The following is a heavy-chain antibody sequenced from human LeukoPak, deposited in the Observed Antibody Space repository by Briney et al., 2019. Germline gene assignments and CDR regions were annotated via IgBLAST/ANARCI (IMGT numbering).Heavy chain of an antibody. Sequence: GGSLRLSCAASGFTFSSYSMNWVRQAPGKGLEWVSYISSSSSTIYYADSVKGRFTISRDNAKNSLYLQMNSLRAEDTAVYYCARSFNWNDGRLALDIWGQGTMVTVSS. D-gene: IGHD1-20*01. V-gene: IGHV3-48*01. CDR3: ARSFNWNDGRLALDI. J-gene: IGHJ3*02. CDR2: ISSSSSTI. CDR1: GFTFSSYS.